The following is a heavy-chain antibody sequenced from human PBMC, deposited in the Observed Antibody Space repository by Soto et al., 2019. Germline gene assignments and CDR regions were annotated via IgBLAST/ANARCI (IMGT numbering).Heavy chain of an antibody. D-gene: IGHD6-6*01. CDR1: GYTFTTYA. V-gene: IGHV1-18*01. CDR2: LSCYNGNT. J-gene: IGHJ4*01. CDR3: ARSGGSSSPLDY. Sequence: AAVNVSGNASGYTFTTYAITWVRPAPGQVPECMGCLSCYNGNTDYAQKFQGKITMTTDRSTNTFDMELKSLISDDTAVYYCARSGGSSSPLDYWC.